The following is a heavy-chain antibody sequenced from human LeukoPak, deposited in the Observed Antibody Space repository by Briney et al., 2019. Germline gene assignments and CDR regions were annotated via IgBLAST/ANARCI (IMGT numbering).Heavy chain of an antibody. Sequence: ASVKVSCKASGYTFTSYDINWVRQATGQGLEWMGWMNPNSGNTGYAQKFQGRVTISADKSTSTAYMDLSSLRSEDTAVYYCAGDWLPDYWGQGTLVTVSS. J-gene: IGHJ4*02. CDR3: AGDWLPDY. D-gene: IGHD3-9*01. V-gene: IGHV1-8*01. CDR1: GYTFTSYD. CDR2: MNPNSGNT.